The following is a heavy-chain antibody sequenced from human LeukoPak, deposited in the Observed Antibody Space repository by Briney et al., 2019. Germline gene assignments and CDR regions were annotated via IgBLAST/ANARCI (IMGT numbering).Heavy chain of an antibody. J-gene: IGHJ6*02. CDR3: AKDPGYSGYDYNGMDV. V-gene: IGHV3-23*01. CDR2: ISASGGST. D-gene: IGHD5-12*01. CDR1: GFTFSSYA. Sequence: GGSLRLSCAASGFTFSSYAMSWVRQAPGKGLEWVSAISASGGSTYYADSVKGRFTISRDNSKNTLYLQMNSLRAEDTAAYYCAKDPGYSGYDYNGMDVWGQGTTVTVSS.